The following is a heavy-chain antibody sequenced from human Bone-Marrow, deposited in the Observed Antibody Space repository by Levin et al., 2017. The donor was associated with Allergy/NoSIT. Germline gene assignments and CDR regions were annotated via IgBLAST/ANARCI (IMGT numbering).Heavy chain of an antibody. V-gene: IGHV3-13*01. CDR2: IGIGGDS. D-gene: IGHD2/OR15-2a*01. Sequence: GESLKISCVASGFSFSNYDMHWVRQVTGKGLEWVSAIGIGGDSHYLGSVKGRFTISRENAKNSLYLQMNSLRAGDTAVYYCARDKYGMDVWGQGTTVIVSS. CDR1: GFSFSNYD. CDR3: ARDKYGMDV. J-gene: IGHJ6*02.